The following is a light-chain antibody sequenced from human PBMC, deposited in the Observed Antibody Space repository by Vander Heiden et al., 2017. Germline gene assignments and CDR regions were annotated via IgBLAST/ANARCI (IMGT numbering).Light chain of an antibody. V-gene: IGKV4-1*01. CDR2: WAS. CDR3: QRDDVTPLT. Sequence: DIVMTQSPDSLAVSLGERATINCKSSQTLLYSSDNKNYLAWYQQKPGQPPNLLIYWASTPESGVPDRFSGSASGTDFTLTISSLHAEDVAVYYCQRDDVTPLTFGQGTRMEIK. CDR1: QTLLYSSDNKNY. J-gene: IGKJ5*01.